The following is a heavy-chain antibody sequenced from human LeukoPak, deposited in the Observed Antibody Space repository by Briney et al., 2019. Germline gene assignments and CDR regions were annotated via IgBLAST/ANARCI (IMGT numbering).Heavy chain of an antibody. CDR3: ARDLYYDIAN. CDR2: INPNSGGT. V-gene: IGHV1-2*02. D-gene: IGHD3-9*01. J-gene: IGHJ4*02. Sequence: ASVKVSCKASGHTFTGYCMHWVRQAPGQGLEWMGWINPNSGGTNYAQKFQGRVTMTRDTSISTAYMELSRLRSDDTAVYYCARDLYYDIANWGQGTLVTVSS. CDR1: GHTFTGYC.